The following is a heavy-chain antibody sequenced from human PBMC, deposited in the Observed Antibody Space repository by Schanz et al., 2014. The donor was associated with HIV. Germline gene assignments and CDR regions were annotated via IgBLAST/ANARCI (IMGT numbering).Heavy chain of an antibody. CDR1: GFSFISYS. J-gene: IGHJ3*02. V-gene: IGHV4-34*01. CDR2: INHSGGT. CDR3: ARGEVSFGVDRRDAFDI. D-gene: IGHD3-3*01. Sequence: VQLVESGGGLVQPGGSLRLSCEASGFSFISYSMNWVRQAPGKGLEWIGEINHSGGTNYNPSLKSRVSISVDTSKNQFSVKLSSVTAADTAVYYCARGEVSFGVDRRDAFDIWGQGTMVTVSS.